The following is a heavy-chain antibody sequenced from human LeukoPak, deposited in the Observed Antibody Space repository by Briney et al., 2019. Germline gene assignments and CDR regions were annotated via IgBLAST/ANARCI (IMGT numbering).Heavy chain of an antibody. V-gene: IGHV3-7*01. CDR2: IDPDGVDK. Sequence: GSLRLSCTASGFNFSISYMMWVRQAPGEGLEWVAHIDPDGVDKNYVGSVKDRFIISRDNTKNSLLLQMNSLRDDDTALYYCARGWATIPDWGQGSLVIVSS. J-gene: IGHJ4*02. CDR3: ARGWATIPD. CDR1: GFNFSISY. D-gene: IGHD5-24*01.